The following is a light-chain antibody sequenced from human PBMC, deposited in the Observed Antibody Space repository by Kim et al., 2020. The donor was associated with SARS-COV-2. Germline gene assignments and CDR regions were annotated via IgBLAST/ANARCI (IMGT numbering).Light chain of an antibody. V-gene: IGLV4-69*01. Sequence: VKLTCTLSSGHSSYAIAWHQQQPEKGPRYLMKLNSDGSHSKGDGIPDRFSGSSSGAERYLTISSLQSEDEADYYCQTWGTGIDWVFGGGTQLTVL. CDR2: LNSDGSH. CDR3: QTWGTGIDWV. CDR1: SGHSSYA. J-gene: IGLJ3*02.